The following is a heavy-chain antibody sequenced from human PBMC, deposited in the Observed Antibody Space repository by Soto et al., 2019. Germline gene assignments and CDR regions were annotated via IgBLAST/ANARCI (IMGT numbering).Heavy chain of an antibody. V-gene: IGHV3-23*01. J-gene: IGHJ4*02. CDR3: AKGHYYDSSGYYYIPIDY. CDR1: GFTFSSYA. D-gene: IGHD3-22*01. CDR2: ISGSGGST. Sequence: GSLRLSCAASGFTFSSYAMSWVRQAPGKGLEWVSAISGSGGSTYYADSVKGRFTISRDNSKNTLYLQMNSLRAEDTAVYYCAKGHYYDSSGYYYIPIDYWGQGTLVTVSS.